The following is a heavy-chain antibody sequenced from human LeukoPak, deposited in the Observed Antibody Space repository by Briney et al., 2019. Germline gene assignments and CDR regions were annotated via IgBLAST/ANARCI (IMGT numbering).Heavy chain of an antibody. CDR1: GYTFTGYY. CDR3: ARLMVRGVRYDAFDI. D-gene: IGHD3-10*01. Sequence: ASVTVSCKASGYTFTGYYMHWVRQAPGQGLEWLGIINPTGGGTNYAQKFQGRVTMTRDTSTNTIYMELSSLRSEDTAIYYCARLMVRGVRYDAFDIWGQGTMVTVSS. V-gene: IGHV1-46*01. J-gene: IGHJ3*02. CDR2: INPTGGGT.